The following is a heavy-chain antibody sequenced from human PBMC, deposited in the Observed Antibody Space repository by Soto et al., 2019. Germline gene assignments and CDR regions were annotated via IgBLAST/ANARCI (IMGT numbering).Heavy chain of an antibody. D-gene: IGHD3-10*01. V-gene: IGHV4-59*08. J-gene: IGHJ3*02. CDR3: ARHPILLWFGESPFGEADAFDI. Sequence: SETLSLTCTVSGGSISSYYWSWIRQPPGKGLEWIGYIYYSGSTNYNPSLKSRVTISVDTSKNPFSLKLSLVTAADTAVYYCARHPILLWFGESPFGEADAFDIWGQGTMVTVSS. CDR1: GGSISSYY. CDR2: IYYSGST.